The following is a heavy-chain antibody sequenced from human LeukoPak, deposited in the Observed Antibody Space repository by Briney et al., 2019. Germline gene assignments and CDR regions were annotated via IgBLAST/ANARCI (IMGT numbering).Heavy chain of an antibody. D-gene: IGHD1-14*01. J-gene: IGHJ4*02. Sequence: GSLRLSCAASGFTFSSYAMSWVRQSPGKGLEWIGEIKHDGSTKYNSSLKSRVTISIDTSKNQFSLKLSSVTAADTAVYYCARHLLRTSTSFDYWDQGNLVTVSS. V-gene: IGHV4-34*01. CDR1: GFTFSSYA. CDR3: ARHLLRTSTSFDY. CDR2: IKHDGST.